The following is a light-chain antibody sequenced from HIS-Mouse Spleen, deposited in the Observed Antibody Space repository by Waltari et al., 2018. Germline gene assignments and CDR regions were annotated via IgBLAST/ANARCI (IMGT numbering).Light chain of an antibody. V-gene: IGLV3-10*01. J-gene: IGLJ2*01. Sequence: SYELTQPPSVSVSPGQTARITCSGDALPKKYAYWYQQKSGQAPVLVIYEDVKRPPGIPERFACSSSGTMATLTISGAQVADEADYYCYSTDSSGNHRVFGGGTKLTVL. CDR3: YSTDSSGNHRV. CDR2: EDV. CDR1: ALPKKY.